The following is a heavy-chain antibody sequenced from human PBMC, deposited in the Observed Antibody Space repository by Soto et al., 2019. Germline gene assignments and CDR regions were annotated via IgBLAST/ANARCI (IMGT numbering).Heavy chain of an antibody. V-gene: IGHV5-51*01. J-gene: IGHJ6*03. CDR3: ARFWSFVRTDSGYDSYYYMDV. CDR1: GYSFTSYW. CDR2: IYPGDSDT. D-gene: IGHD5-12*01. Sequence: PGESLKISCKGSGYSFTSYWIGWVRQMPGKGLEWMGIIYPGDSDTRYSPSFQGQVTISADKSISTAYLQWSSLKASDTTMYYCARFWSFVRTDSGYDSYYYMDVWGKGTTVTVSS.